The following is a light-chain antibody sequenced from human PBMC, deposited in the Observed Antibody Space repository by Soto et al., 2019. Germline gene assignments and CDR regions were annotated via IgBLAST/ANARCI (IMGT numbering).Light chain of an antibody. CDR3: QQYGSSRYT. Sequence: EIVLTQSPGTLSLSPGERATLSCRASQSVSSSYLAWYQQKPCQAPRLLIYGAASRATGIPARFSGSGSGTDFNRTISRLEPEDFAVYYCQQYGSSRYTFGQGTKLEIK. V-gene: IGKV3-20*01. J-gene: IGKJ2*01. CDR1: QSVSSSY. CDR2: GAA.